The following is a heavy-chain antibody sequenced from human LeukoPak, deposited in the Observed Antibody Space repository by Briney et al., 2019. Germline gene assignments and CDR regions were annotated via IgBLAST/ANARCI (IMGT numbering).Heavy chain of an antibody. J-gene: IGHJ4*02. CDR1: GYSFANYW. Sequence: GESLKISCKGSGYSFANYWIGWVRQMPGKGLEWMGIIYPGDSDTKYSPSFQGQVTISADKSISTAYLQWSSLKASDTAMYYCARQRYCSGGTCYPDYWGQGTLVTVSS. D-gene: IGHD2-15*01. CDR2: IYPGDSDT. CDR3: ARQRYCSGGTCYPDY. V-gene: IGHV5-51*01.